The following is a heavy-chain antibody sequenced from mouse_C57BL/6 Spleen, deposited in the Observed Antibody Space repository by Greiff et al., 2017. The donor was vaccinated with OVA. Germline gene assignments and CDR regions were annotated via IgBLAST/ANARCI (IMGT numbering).Heavy chain of an antibody. J-gene: IGHJ2*01. D-gene: IGHD3-2*02. CDR2: ISDGGSYT. V-gene: IGHV5-4*01. CDR1: GFTFSSYA. Sequence: EVMLVESGGGLVKPGGSLKLSCAASGFTFSSYAMSWVRQTPEKRLEWVATISDGGSYTYYPDNVKGRFTISRDNAKNNLYLQMSHLKSEDTAMYYCARDRDSSGYGYFDYWGQGTTLTVSS. CDR3: ARDRDSSGYGYFDY.